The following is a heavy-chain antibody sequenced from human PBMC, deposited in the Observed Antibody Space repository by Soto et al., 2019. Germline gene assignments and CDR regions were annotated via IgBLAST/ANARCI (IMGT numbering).Heavy chain of an antibody. Sequence: SETLSLTCTVSGGSISSGDYYWSWIRQPPGKGLEWIGYIYYSGSTYYNPSLKSRVTISVDTSKNQFSLKLSSVTAADTAVYYCAREYYYDSSGIGRYFDYWGQGTLVTVSS. CDR2: IYYSGST. J-gene: IGHJ4*02. CDR1: GGSISSGDYY. CDR3: AREYYYDSSGIGRYFDY. D-gene: IGHD3-22*01. V-gene: IGHV4-30-4*01.